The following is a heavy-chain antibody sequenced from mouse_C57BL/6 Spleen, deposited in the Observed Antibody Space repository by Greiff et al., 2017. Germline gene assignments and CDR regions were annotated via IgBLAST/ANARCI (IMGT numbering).Heavy chain of an antibody. V-gene: IGHV2-2*01. Sequence: QVQLKESGPGLVQPSQSLSITCTVSGFSLTSYGVHWVRQSPGKGLEWLGVIWSGGSTDSNAAFISRLSISKDNSKSQVFFKMNSLQADDTAIYYCARKEDSAGDAMDYWGQGTSVTVSS. CDR1: GFSLTSYG. J-gene: IGHJ4*01. CDR2: IWSGGST. CDR3: ARKEDSAGDAMDY.